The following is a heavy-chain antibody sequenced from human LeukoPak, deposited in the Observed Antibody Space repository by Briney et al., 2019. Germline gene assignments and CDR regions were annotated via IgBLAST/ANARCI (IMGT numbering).Heavy chain of an antibody. CDR1: GFSFSSYG. CDR2: ISYDGSNK. Sequence: GGSLRLSCAASGFSFSSYGMHWVRQAPGKGLEWVAVISYDGSNKYYADSVKGRFTISRDNSKNTLYLQMNSLRAEDTAVYYCAKATSFDYWGQGTLVTVSS. V-gene: IGHV3-30*18. CDR3: AKATSFDY. J-gene: IGHJ4*02. D-gene: IGHD5-24*01.